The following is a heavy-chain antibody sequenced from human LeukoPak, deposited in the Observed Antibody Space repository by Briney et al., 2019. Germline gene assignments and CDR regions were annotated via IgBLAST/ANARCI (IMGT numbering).Heavy chain of an antibody. CDR1: GGSISSYY. CDR2: IYYGGST. D-gene: IGHD1-14*01. Sequence: SETLSLTCAVSGGSISSYYRSWIRQPPGKGLEWIGDIYYGGSTKYNPSLNRRVTISVDSSKNQFSLKLSSVTAADTAVYYCANLSPFDRWGQGTLVTVSS. J-gene: IGHJ5*02. V-gene: IGHV4-59*12. CDR3: ANLSPFDR.